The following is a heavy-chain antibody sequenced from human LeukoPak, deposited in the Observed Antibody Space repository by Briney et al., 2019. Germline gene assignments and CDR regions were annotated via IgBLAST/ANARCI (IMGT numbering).Heavy chain of an antibody. Sequence: GGSLRLSCAASGFTFSSYAMSWVRQAPGKGLEWVSAISGSGGSTYYADSVKGRFTISRDNSKNTLYLQMNSLRAEDTAVYYCAKTNAAADYYYYYMDVWGKGTTVTVSS. CDR2: ISGSGGST. CDR3: AKTNAAADYYYYYMDV. CDR1: GFTFSSYA. D-gene: IGHD6-13*01. J-gene: IGHJ6*03. V-gene: IGHV3-23*01.